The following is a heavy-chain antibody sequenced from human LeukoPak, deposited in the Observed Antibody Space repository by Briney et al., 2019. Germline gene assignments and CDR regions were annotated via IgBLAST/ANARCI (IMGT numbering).Heavy chain of an antibody. CDR1: GGSISSSSYY. CDR2: IYYSGST. CDR3: ARKGLRNFDY. D-gene: IGHD4-17*01. Sequence: PSETLSLTCTVSGGSISSSSYYWGWIRQPPGKGLEWIGSIYYSGSTYYNPSLKSRVTISVDTSKNQFSLKLSSVTAADTAVYYCARKGLRNFDYWGQGTLVTVSS. V-gene: IGHV4-39*07. J-gene: IGHJ4*02.